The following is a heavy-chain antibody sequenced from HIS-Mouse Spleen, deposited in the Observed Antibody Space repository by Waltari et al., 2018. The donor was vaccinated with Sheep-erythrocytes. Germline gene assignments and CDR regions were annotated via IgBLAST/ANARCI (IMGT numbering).Heavy chain of an antibody. CDR3: AKDRRGFWDY. V-gene: IGHV3-30*18. Sequence: QVQLVESGGGVVQPGRSLRLSCAACGFTFGSYGMHWVRPAPGKGLEWVAVISYDGSNKYYADSVKGRFTISRDNSKNTLYLQMNSLRAEDTAVYYCAKDRRGFWDYWGQGTLVTVSS. J-gene: IGHJ4*02. D-gene: IGHD3-10*01. CDR1: GFTFGSYG. CDR2: ISYDGSNK.